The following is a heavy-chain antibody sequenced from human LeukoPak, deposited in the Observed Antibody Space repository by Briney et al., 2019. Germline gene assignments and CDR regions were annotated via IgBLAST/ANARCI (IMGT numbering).Heavy chain of an antibody. CDR2: ISAYNGNT. D-gene: IGHD5-18*01. CDR1: GYTFTSYG. CDR3: AATEHPTVDTATSRYYYGMDV. V-gene: IGHV1-18*01. Sequence: ASVKVSCKASGYTFTSYGISWVRQAPGQGLEWMGWISAYNGNTNYAQKLQGGVTMTTDTSTSTAYMELRSLRSDDTAVYYCAATEHPTVDTATSRYYYGMDVWGQGTTVTVSS. J-gene: IGHJ6*02.